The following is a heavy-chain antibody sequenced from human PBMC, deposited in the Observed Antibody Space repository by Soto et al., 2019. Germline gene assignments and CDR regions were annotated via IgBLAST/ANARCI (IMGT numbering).Heavy chain of an antibody. D-gene: IGHD1-1*01. CDR1: GFSISTYG. CDR2: IGDRISVT. J-gene: IGHJ3*02. CDR3: ARKLKTGTTIGAFDI. V-gene: IGHV3-48*01. Sequence: EVQLVESGGGLVQPGGSLRLSCEASGFSISTYGLNWVRQAPGKGPEWLSYIGDRISVTYSGDAVKGRFTSSRDNAKNSLYLQMDSLRVEDTAIYFCARKLKTGTTIGAFDIWGRGTTVTVSS.